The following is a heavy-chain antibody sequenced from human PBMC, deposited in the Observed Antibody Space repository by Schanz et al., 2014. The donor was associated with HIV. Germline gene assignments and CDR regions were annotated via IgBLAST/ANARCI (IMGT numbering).Heavy chain of an antibody. CDR2: ISSSSGYI. J-gene: IGHJ5*02. V-gene: IGHV3-21*02. D-gene: IGHD3-22*01. CDR1: GFTFDAYT. CDR3: VRDFDPSSAGSGYEDWFAT. Sequence: EVQLLESGGGLVKPGGSLRLSCVVSGFTFDAYTMNWVRQAPGKGLEWVSSISSSSGYIRYADSVRGRFTISRDNAKNSLYLQMNSLSVEDTAVYYCVRDFDPSSAGSGYEDWFATWGQGTLVTVSS.